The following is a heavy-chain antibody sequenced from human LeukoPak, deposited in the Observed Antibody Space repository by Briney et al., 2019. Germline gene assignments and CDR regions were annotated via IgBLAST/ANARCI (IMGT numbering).Heavy chain of an antibody. D-gene: IGHD6-13*01. V-gene: IGHV4-4*07. Sequence: SETLSLTCTVSGGSISGYYWSWIRQPPGKGLEWIGRVYASGNTNYNPSLKSRVTMSVDTSKNQFSLKLSSVTAADTAVYYCARDLSSNWYSDYFVYWGQGTLVAVSS. CDR2: VYASGNT. CDR1: GGSISGYY. J-gene: IGHJ4*02. CDR3: ARDLSSNWYSDYFVY.